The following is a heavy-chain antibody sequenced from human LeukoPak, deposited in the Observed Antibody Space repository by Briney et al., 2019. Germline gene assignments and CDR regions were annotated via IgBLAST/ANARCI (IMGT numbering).Heavy chain of an antibody. J-gene: IGHJ1*01. Sequence: GGSLRLSCAASGFIFSNFWMSWVRQAPGKGLEWVANIKQDGSDKYYVDSVEGRFTISRDNAKNSLYLQMHSLRAEDTAVYFRASGGEYCSGGTCYSAEFFQHWGQGTLVTVSS. CDR2: IKQDGSDK. D-gene: IGHD2-15*01. CDR1: GFIFSNFW. V-gene: IGHV3-7*01. CDR3: ASGGEYCSGGTCYSAEFFQH.